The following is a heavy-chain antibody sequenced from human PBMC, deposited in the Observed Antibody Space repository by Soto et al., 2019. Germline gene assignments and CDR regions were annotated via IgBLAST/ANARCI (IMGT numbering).Heavy chain of an antibody. CDR3: ARVSGYSYGLDY. V-gene: IGHV3-30-3*01. CDR2: TSYDGSAK. J-gene: IGHJ4*02. CDR1: GFIFSSYV. Sequence: VGSLRLSCAGSGFIFSSYVLHWVRQAPGKGLKWVASTSYDGSAKYYADSVKGRFSISRDNSKNTLYLQMNSLRDEDTAVYYCARVSGYSYGLDYWGQGTLVTVSS. D-gene: IGHD5-18*01.